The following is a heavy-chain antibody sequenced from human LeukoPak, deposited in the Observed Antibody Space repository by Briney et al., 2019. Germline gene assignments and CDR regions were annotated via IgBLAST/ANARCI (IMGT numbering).Heavy chain of an antibody. J-gene: IGHJ6*03. CDR3: ARHLGLRPYYMDV. CDR1: GGSISSYY. CDR2: IYTSGST. Sequence: SETLSLTCTVSGGSISSYYWSWIRQPPGKGLEWIGYIYTSGSTNYNPSLKSRVTISVDTSKNQFSPKLSSVTAADTAVYYCARHLGLRPYYMDVWGKGTTVTVSS. V-gene: IGHV4-4*09. D-gene: IGHD3-16*01.